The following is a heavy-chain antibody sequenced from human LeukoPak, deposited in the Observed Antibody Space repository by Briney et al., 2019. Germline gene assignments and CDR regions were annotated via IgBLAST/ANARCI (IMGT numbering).Heavy chain of an antibody. CDR2: INPNSGGT. CDR1: GYTFTGYY. CDR3: ATDRSDYGDTTFFDY. J-gene: IGHJ4*02. Sequence: ASVKVSCKASGYTFTGYYMHWVRQAPGQGLGWMGWINPNSGGTNYAQKFQGRVTMTRDTSISTAYMELSRLRSDDTAVFYCATDRSDYGDTTFFDYWGRGTLVTVSS. D-gene: IGHD4-17*01. V-gene: IGHV1-2*02.